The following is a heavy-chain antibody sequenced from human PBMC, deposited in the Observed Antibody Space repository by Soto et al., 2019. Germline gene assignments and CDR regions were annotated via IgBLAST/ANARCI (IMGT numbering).Heavy chain of an antibody. CDR2: IYPGDSDT. J-gene: IGHJ6*02. D-gene: IGHD3-10*01. Sequence: GESLKISCMGSGYSFTSCWIGWVRQMPGKGLEWMGIIYPGDSDTRYSPSFQGQVTISADKSISTAYLQWSSLKASDTAMYYCARLVNPHHTNGSGSYRTTYYYYGMDVWGQGTTVTVSS. CDR1: GYSFTSCW. CDR3: ARLVNPHHTNGSGSYRTTYYYYGMDV. V-gene: IGHV5-51*01.